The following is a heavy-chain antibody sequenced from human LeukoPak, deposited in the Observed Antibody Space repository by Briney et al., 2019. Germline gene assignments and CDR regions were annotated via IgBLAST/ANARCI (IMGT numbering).Heavy chain of an antibody. CDR2: IRSSSET. Sequence: GGSLRLSCAASGFIFSQYSMNWVRRAPGKGLEWVSHIRSSSETFYADSVKGRFTISRDNARSSLYLQMNNLRGEDTAIYYCARDAGNSGYGCDLWGQGTLVTVSS. J-gene: IGHJ5*02. D-gene: IGHD5-12*01. V-gene: IGHV3-48*01. CDR3: ARDAGNSGYGCDL. CDR1: GFIFSQYS.